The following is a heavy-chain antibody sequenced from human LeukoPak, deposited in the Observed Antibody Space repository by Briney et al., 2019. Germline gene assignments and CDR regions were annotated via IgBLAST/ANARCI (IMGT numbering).Heavy chain of an antibody. D-gene: IGHD3-16*01. Sequence: GGSLRLSCVASGFTFSNSAMSWVRQAPGRGLEWVSGIGTSDTSTYYADSVKGRFTVSRDNSKNTLYLQMNSLRAEDTAAYYCARGRGGDYWGQGNLVTVSS. J-gene: IGHJ4*02. V-gene: IGHV3-23*01. CDR2: IGTSDTST. CDR1: GFTFSNSA. CDR3: ARGRGGDY.